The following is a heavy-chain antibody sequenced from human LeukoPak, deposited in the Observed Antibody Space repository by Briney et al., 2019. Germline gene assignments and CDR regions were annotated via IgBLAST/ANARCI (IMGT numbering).Heavy chain of an antibody. CDR1: GGSISSGGYY. CDR2: IYHSGST. Sequence: SETLSLTCAVSGGSISSGGYYWSWIRQPPGKGLEWIGYIYHSGSTNCNPSLKSRVTISVDTSKNQFSLNLSSVTAADTAVYYCARTYGSGSYYDFWGQGTLVTVSS. J-gene: IGHJ4*02. V-gene: IGHV4-61*08. D-gene: IGHD3-10*01. CDR3: ARTYGSGSYYDF.